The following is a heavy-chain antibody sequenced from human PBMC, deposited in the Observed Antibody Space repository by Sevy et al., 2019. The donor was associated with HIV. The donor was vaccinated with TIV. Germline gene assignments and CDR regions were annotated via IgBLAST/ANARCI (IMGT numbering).Heavy chain of an antibody. D-gene: IGHD6-19*01. CDR1: GFTFSSYS. CDR3: ARGENGGWYGDAFDI. J-gene: IGHJ3*02. Sequence: GGSLRLSCAASGFTFSSYSMNWVRQAPGKGLEWVSYISSSSSTIYYADSVKGRFTISRDNAKKSLYLQMNSLRDEDTAVYYCARGENGGWYGDAFDIWGQGTMVTVSS. CDR2: ISSSSSTI. V-gene: IGHV3-48*02.